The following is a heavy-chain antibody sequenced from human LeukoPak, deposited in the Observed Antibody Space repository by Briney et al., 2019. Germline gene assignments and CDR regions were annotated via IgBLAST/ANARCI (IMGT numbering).Heavy chain of an antibody. CDR1: GFSVSSGYS. V-gene: IGHV4-38-2*02. Sequence: SETLSLTCAVSGFSVSSGYSWAWIRQPPGEGLEWIGSVHHRGTTYYNPSLRGRVTISQDTSKSQFALTLRSVSAADTAVYYCAREKSTVLGVLIKYYFDYWGQGALVTVST. CDR3: AREKSTVLGVLIKYYFDY. D-gene: IGHD3-3*01. J-gene: IGHJ4*02. CDR2: VHHRGTT.